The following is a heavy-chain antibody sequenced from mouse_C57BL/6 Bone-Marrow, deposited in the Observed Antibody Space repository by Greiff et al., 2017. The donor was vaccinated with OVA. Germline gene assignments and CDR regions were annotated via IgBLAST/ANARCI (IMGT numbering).Heavy chain of an antibody. Sequence: SGAELVRPGASVKLSCTASGFNIKDDYMHWVKQRPEQGLEWIGWIDPENGDTEYASKFQGKATITADTSSNTAYLQLSSLTSEDTAVYYCTTVYPMDYWGQGTSVTVSS. V-gene: IGHV14-4*01. J-gene: IGHJ4*01. CDR1: GFNIKDDY. D-gene: IGHD2-1*01. CDR2: IDPENGDT. CDR3: TTVYPMDY.